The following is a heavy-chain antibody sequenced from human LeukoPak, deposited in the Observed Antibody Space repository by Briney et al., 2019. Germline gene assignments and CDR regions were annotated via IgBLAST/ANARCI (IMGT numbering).Heavy chain of an antibody. CDR2: ITRDGSGT. Sequence: GSLRLSCAASGFTFDRYTMYWVRQLPGKGLEWVSLITRDGSGTYYADSMKGRFTISRDNSKKSLYLEMKSLRIVDTALYYCARHSRAACGGDCYRSAFDIWGQGTMVAVSS. J-gene: IGHJ3*02. D-gene: IGHD2-21*02. CDR3: ARHSRAACGGDCYRSAFDI. V-gene: IGHV3-43*01. CDR1: GFTFDRYT.